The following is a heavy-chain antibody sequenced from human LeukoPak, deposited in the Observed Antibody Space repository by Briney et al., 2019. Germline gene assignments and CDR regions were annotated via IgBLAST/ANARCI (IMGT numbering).Heavy chain of an antibody. J-gene: IGHJ6*03. CDR2: IISIFGTA. D-gene: IGHD6-19*01. CDR1: GGTFTSYA. V-gene: IGHV1-69*06. CDR3: ARDGRAVAGVFGYYYYYMDV. Sequence: AASVKVSCKASGGTFTSYAISWVRQAPGQGLEWMGGIISIFGTANYAQKFQGRVTITADKSTSTAYMELSSLRAEDTAGYYCARDGRAVAGVFGYYYYYMDVWGKGTTVTISS.